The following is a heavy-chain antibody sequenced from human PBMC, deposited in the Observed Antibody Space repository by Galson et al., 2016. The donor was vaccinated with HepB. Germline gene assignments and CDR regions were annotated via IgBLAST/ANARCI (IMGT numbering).Heavy chain of an antibody. V-gene: IGHV4-39*01. CDR3: ARQKLYSSSWYILYWFDP. CDR2: IYYSGST. Sequence: LSLTCTVSGGSLSSSSYYWGWIRQPPGKGLDWIGRIYYSGSTFYNPSLKSRVTISVDTSKNQFSLKLSSVTAADTAVYYCARQKLYSSSWYILYWFDPWGQGTLVTVSS. J-gene: IGHJ5*02. D-gene: IGHD6-13*01. CDR1: GGSLSSSSYY.